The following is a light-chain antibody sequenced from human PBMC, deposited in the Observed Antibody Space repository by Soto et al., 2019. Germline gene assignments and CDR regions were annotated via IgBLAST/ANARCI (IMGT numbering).Light chain of an antibody. CDR1: QGMSSL. J-gene: IGKJ4*01. Sequence: DIQMTQSPSSVSASVGDRVTITCRASQGMSSLLAWYQQKPGKAPNLLIHTASSLQSVVPSRFSGSGSGTDFTLTISSLQPEDFANYYCQKANSFPLTFGGGTKVQIK. CDR3: QKANSFPLT. CDR2: TAS. V-gene: IGKV1-12*01.